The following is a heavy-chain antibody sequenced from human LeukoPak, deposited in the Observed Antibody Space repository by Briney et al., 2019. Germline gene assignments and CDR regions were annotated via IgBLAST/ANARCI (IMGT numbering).Heavy chain of an antibody. CDR2: ISSSSSYI. Sequence: GGSLRLSCAASGFTFSSYSMNWVRQAPGKGLELVSSISSSSSYIYYADSVKGRFTISRDNAKNSLYLQMNSLRAEDTAVYYCARDLDTAMEGTVIDYCGQGTLVTASS. V-gene: IGHV3-21*01. D-gene: IGHD5-18*01. CDR3: ARDLDTAMEGTVIDY. CDR1: GFTFSSYS. J-gene: IGHJ4*02.